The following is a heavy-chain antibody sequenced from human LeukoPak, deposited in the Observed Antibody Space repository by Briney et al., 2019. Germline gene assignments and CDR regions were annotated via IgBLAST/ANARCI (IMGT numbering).Heavy chain of an antibody. CDR3: ARSRGSGSYYNDRYYFDY. V-gene: IGHV1-8*01. J-gene: IGHJ4*02. CDR2: MNPNSGNT. D-gene: IGHD3-10*01. Sequence: ASVKVSCKASGYTFTSYDISWVRQATGQGLEWMGWMNPNSGNTGYAQKFQGRVTMTRNTSISTAYMELSSLRSEDTAVYYCARSRGSGSYYNDRYYFDYWGQGTLVTVSS. CDR1: GYTFTSYD.